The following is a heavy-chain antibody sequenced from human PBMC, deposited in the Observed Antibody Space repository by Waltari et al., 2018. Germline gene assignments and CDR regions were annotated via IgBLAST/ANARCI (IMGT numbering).Heavy chain of an antibody. CDR3: GRYSTYPDVCLDP. Sequence: QLQLQESGPGLVKPSETLSLTCTVSGGSIGTSRYYWGWIRQPPGKGLEWIGSVYYGGAAYYSPSPKSRVTILVDTSKNQFSLTLSSVTVADTAVYYCGRYSTYPDVCLDPWGQGTLVTVSP. V-gene: IGHV4-39*07. J-gene: IGHJ5*02. CDR2: VYYGGAA. D-gene: IGHD3-16*02. CDR1: GGSIGTSRYY.